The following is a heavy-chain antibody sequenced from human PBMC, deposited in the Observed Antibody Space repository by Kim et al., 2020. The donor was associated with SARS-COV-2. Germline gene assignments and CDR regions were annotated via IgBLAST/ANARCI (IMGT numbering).Heavy chain of an antibody. CDR3: ARLGSDY. CDR2: INHSGST. Sequence: SETLSLTCAVYGGSFSGYYWSWIRQPPGKGLEWIGEINHSGSTNYNPSLKSRVTISVDTSKNQFSLKLSSVTAADTAVYYCARLGSDYWGQGTLVTVSS. V-gene: IGHV4-34*01. J-gene: IGHJ4*02. CDR1: GGSFSGYY. D-gene: IGHD7-27*01.